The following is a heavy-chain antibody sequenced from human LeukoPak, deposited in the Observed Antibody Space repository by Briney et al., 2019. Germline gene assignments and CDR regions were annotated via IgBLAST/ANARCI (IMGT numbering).Heavy chain of an antibody. CDR3: GKDIESRSGWDPGFYL. J-gene: IGHJ4*01. D-gene: IGHD6-19*01. CDR1: GFTFDDYA. V-gene: IGHV3-9*01. Sequence: PGGSLRLSCAASGFTFDDYAMHWVRQAPGKGLEWVSGISWNSGSIGYADSVKGRFTISRDNAKNSLYLQMNSLRAEDTALYYCGKDIESRSGWDPGFYLWGQGNL. CDR2: ISWNSGSI.